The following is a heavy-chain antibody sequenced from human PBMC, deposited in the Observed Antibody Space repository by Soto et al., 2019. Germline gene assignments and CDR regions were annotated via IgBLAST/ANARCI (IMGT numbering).Heavy chain of an antibody. CDR1: GGSISSGGYY. J-gene: IGHJ5*02. Sequence: QVQLQESGPGLVKPSQTLSLTCTVSGGSISSGGYYWSWIRQHPGKGLEWIGYIYYSGSTYYNPALKIRVTISVDTSKNLFSLKLSSVTAADTAVYYCARVRYCSGGSCYPRFDPWGQGTLVTVSS. D-gene: IGHD2-15*01. V-gene: IGHV4-31*03. CDR2: IYYSGST. CDR3: ARVRYCSGGSCYPRFDP.